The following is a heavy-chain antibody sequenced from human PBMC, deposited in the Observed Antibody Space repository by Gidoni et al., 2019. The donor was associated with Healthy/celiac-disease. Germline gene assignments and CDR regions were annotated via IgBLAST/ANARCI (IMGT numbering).Heavy chain of an antibody. CDR3: AKDHFSFWGPHWASFDY. V-gene: IGHV3-30*04. CDR1: GFTCSSYA. D-gene: IGHD3-16*01. Sequence: QVQLVESGGGVVQPGRSLRLSCAASGFTCSSYAMHWVRQAPGKGLEWVAFISYDGSNKYYADSVKGRFTISRDNSKNTLYLQMNSLIAEDTAVYYCAKDHFSFWGPHWASFDYWGQGTLVTVSS. J-gene: IGHJ4*02. CDR2: ISYDGSNK.